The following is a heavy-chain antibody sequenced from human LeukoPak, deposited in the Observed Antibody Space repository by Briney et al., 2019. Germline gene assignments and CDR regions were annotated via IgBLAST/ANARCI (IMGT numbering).Heavy chain of an antibody. CDR3: ARILVGAEDGFDY. V-gene: IGHV1-69*05. CDR1: GGTFSSYA. D-gene: IGHD1-26*01. J-gene: IGHJ4*02. CDR2: IIPILGTA. Sequence: GASVKVSCKASGGTFSSYAISWVRQAPGQGLEWMGGIIPILGTANYAQKFQGRVTITTDESTSTAYMELSSLRSEDTAVYYCARILVGAEDGFDYWGQGTLVTVSS.